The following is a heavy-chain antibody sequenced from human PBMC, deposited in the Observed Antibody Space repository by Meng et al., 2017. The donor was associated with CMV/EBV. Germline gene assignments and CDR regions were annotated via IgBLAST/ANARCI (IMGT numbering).Heavy chain of an antibody. Sequence: GESLKISCAASGFTFSSYSMNWVRQAPGKGLEWVSSISSSSSYIYYADSVKGRFNISRDNAKNSLYLQMNSLRAEDTAVYYCARDLPHCSSTSCQYYFDYWGQGTLVTVSS. J-gene: IGHJ4*02. V-gene: IGHV3-21*01. CDR1: GFTFSSYS. D-gene: IGHD2-2*01. CDR3: ARDLPHCSSTSCQYYFDY. CDR2: ISSSSSYI.